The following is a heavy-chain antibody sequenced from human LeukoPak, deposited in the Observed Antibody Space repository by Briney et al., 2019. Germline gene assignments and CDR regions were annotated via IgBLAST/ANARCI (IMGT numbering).Heavy chain of an antibody. J-gene: IGHJ4*02. CDR3: TSDIAVVPTATQGLY. D-gene: IGHD2-2*01. Sequence: GASVKVSCKASGYTFTGYYMHWVRQAPGQGLEWMGWINPNSGGTNYAQKFQGRVTMTRDTSISTAYMELSRLRSDDTAVYYCTSDIAVVPTATQGLYWGQGTLVAVSS. V-gene: IGHV1-2*02. CDR2: INPNSGGT. CDR1: GYTFTGYY.